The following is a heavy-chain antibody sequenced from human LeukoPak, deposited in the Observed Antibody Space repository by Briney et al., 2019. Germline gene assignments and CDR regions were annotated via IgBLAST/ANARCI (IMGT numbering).Heavy chain of an antibody. CDR2: IYFSGST. CDR3: ASVRRGFGESSKYYSYYYMDV. CDR1: GGSISRSGYY. V-gene: IGHV4-39*01. J-gene: IGHJ6*03. Sequence: PSETLSLTCTVSGGSISRSGYYWGWLREPPGKGLEWIVSIYFSGSTYYNPYIKSRVTISVDTSKNQFSLKLSAVNAADTAVYFCASVRRGFGESSKYYSYYYMDVWGKGTTVTVSS. D-gene: IGHD3-10*01.